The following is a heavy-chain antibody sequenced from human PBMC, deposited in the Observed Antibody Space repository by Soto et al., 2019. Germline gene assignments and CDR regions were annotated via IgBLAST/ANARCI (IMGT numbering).Heavy chain of an antibody. V-gene: IGHV3-21*01. CDR3: ARDNSSSSPYYYYYYMDV. J-gene: IGHJ6*03. Sequence: GGSLRLSCAASGFTFSSYSMNWVRQAPGKGLEWVSSISSSSSYIYYADSVKGRFTISRDNAKNSLYLQMNSLRAEDTAVYYCARDNSSSSPYYYYYYMDVWGKGTTVTVSS. D-gene: IGHD6-6*01. CDR2: ISSSSSYI. CDR1: GFTFSSYS.